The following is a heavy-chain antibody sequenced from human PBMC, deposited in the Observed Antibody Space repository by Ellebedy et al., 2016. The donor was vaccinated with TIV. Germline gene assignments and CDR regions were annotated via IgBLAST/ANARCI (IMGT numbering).Heavy chain of an antibody. V-gene: IGHV3-33*01. CDR2: IWYDGTNK. D-gene: IGHD3-16*02. Sequence: GESLKISCAASGFTFSSYGMDWVRQAPGKGLEWVAVIWYDGTNKYYADSVRGRFTIFRDNSKNTLYLQLKSLRTEDTAVYYCARASFFDVDLSGWYFDLWGRGTLVTVSS. CDR1: GFTFSSYG. CDR3: ARASFFDVDLSGWYFDL. J-gene: IGHJ2*01.